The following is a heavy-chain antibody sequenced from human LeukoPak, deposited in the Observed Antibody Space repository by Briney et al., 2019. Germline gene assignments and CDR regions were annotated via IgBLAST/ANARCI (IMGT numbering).Heavy chain of an antibody. D-gene: IGHD3-22*01. CDR3: AHEDYNDFNTFDF. Sequence: SETLSLTCTVSGDSIRSTTNYWGWIRQPPGKGLGWIGSVYHTGNTYYNSSLQSRVTLSVDPSKNQFSLKLTSVTAADTAVYYCAHEDYNDFNTFDFWGQGTLVTVSS. CDR2: VYHTGNT. V-gene: IGHV4-39*01. CDR1: GDSIRSTTNY. J-gene: IGHJ4*02.